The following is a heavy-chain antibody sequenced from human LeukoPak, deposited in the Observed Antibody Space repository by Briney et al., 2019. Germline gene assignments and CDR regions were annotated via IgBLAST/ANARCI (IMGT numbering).Heavy chain of an antibody. Sequence: SETLSLTCTVSGVPISIYYGSYIRQPPGEGLEGSGYIYYSGSTNSHPSIDSRVTISVQTSNNLFSLKLSSPTAAEPAVYYCASLTGYLIEDYFDYWGQGTLVTVSS. CDR1: GVPISIYY. D-gene: IGHD3-22*01. CDR3: ASLTGYLIEDYFDY. J-gene: IGHJ4*02. CDR2: IYYSGST. V-gene: IGHV4-59*01.